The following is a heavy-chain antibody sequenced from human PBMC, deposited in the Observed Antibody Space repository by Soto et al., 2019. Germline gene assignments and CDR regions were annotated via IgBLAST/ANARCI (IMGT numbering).Heavy chain of an antibody. CDR1: GYTFTSYG. J-gene: IGHJ6*02. D-gene: IGHD3-3*01. Sequence: QVQLVQSGAEVKKPGASVKVSCKASGYTFTSYGISWVRQAPGQGLEWMGWISAYNGNTNYAQKLQGRVTRTTDTSTSTAYMELRSLRSDDTAVDYCARGGYYEFWSGAKESHYYYGMDVWGQGTTVTVSS. V-gene: IGHV1-18*04. CDR3: ARGGYYEFWSGAKESHYYYGMDV. CDR2: ISAYNGNT.